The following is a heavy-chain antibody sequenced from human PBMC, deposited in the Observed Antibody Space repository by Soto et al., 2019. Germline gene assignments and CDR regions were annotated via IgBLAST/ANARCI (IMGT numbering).Heavy chain of an antibody. CDR2: ISSSSSTI. D-gene: IGHD4-17*01. Sequence: GGSLRLSGAASGFTFSSYSMNWVRQAPGKGLEWVSYISSSSSTIYYADSVKGRFTISRDNAKNSLYLQMNSLRAEDTAVYYCARDMEGDYENFNWFDPWGQGTLVTVSS. CDR1: GFTFSSYS. J-gene: IGHJ5*02. V-gene: IGHV3-48*01. CDR3: ARDMEGDYENFNWFDP.